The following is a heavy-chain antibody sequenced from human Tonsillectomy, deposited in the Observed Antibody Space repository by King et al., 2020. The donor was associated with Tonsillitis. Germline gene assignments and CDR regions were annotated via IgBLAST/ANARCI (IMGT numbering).Heavy chain of an antibody. CDR3: ARGTGEYYFDY. Sequence: QVQLQESGPGLVKPSETLSLTCTVSGYSISSSYYWGWIRQPPGKGLEWIGSIYHSGSTYYNPSLKSRVTISGDTSKNQFSLKLSSVTATDTAVYYCARGTGEYYFDYWGQGTLVTVSS. D-gene: IGHD7-27*01. J-gene: IGHJ4*02. CDR2: IYHSGST. CDR1: GYSISSSYY. V-gene: IGHV4-38-2*02.